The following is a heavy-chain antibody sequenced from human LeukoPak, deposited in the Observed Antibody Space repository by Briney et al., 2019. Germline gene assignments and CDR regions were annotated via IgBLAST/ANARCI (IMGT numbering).Heavy chain of an antibody. J-gene: IGHJ5*02. Sequence: SVKVSCKASGGTFSSYAIGWVRQAPGQGLEWMGGIIPIFGTANYAQKFQGRVTITADESTSTAYMELSSLRSEDTAVYYCARDGYYDSSGFSNWFDPWGQGTLVTVSS. CDR2: IIPIFGTA. V-gene: IGHV1-69*13. CDR1: GGTFSSYA. CDR3: ARDGYYDSSGFSNWFDP. D-gene: IGHD3-22*01.